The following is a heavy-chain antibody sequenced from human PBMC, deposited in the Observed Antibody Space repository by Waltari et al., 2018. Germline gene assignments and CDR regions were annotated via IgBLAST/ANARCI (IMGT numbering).Heavy chain of an antibody. V-gene: IGHV3-9*01. CDR2: INWNSDSI. J-gene: IGHJ3*01. Sequence: EVQLVESGGGLVHPGRSLRLSCSASGFTFDAYAMACVRHAPGTGLEWVAGINWNSDSIGYGDSVKGRFTISRDNARNSLYLQMNSLTTEDTAVYYCLKKNDEVYDRNGLVYDAFDVWGQGTMVTVST. CDR1: GFTFDAYA. CDR3: LKKNDEVYDRNGLVYDAFDV. D-gene: IGHD3-22*01.